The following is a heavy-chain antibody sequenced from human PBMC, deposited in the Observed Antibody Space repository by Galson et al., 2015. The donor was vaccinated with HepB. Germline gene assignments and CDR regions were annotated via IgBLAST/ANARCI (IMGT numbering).Heavy chain of an antibody. CDR2: IRSKAYGGTT. D-gene: IGHD3-22*01. Sequence: SLRLSCAASGFSFGDYAMSWFRQAPSKGLEWVGFIRSKAYGGTTKYAASVKGRFTVSRDESKSIAYLQMNSLKTEDTAVYYCTRYYDSSYYYGMDVWGQGTTVTVSS. CDR1: GFSFGDYA. J-gene: IGHJ6*02. V-gene: IGHV3-49*03. CDR3: TRYYDSSYYYGMDV.